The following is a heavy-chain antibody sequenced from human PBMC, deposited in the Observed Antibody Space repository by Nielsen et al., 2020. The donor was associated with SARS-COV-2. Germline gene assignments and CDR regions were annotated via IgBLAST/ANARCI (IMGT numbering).Heavy chain of an antibody. D-gene: IGHD2-8*01. CDR1: EFAVSRTY. V-gene: IGHV3-66*01. CDR2: LYSSGGT. CDR3: ARSRTINGFNLYFDL. Sequence: GGSLRLSCLAPEFAVSRTYMTWVRQAPGKGPEWVSLLYSSGGTYYADSVKGRFTISRDSSKNTLHLQMNSLRAEDTAVYFCARSRTINGFNLYFDLWGHGTLVTVSS. J-gene: IGHJ4*01.